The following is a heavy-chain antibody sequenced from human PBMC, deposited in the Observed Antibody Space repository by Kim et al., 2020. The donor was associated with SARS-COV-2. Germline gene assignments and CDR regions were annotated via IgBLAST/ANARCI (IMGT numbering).Heavy chain of an antibody. CDR1: GFTFSDYY. CDR3: ARVPFGDLSAYYFDL. Sequence: GGSLRLSCAASGFTFSDYYMTWIRQAPGKGLEWVSYISSSGSSVNYADSVKGRFTISRDNAKNSLYLQMSSLRAEDTALYYCARVPFGDLSAYYFDLWGQGTLVTVSS. D-gene: IGHD3-10*01. V-gene: IGHV3-11*01. CDR2: ISSSGSSV. J-gene: IGHJ4*02.